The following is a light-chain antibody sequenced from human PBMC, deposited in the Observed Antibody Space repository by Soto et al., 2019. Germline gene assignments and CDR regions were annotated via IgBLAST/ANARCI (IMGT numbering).Light chain of an antibody. Sequence: VVMAQSPLSLPVALGQPSSISCRSNQSLGYGDGNTYLSWMQQRPGQSPRRLIYQVSKRDSGVPSRFSGSGSGTDFTLKISLVEAEDVGLYYCMQGTHWPPTFGQGRRLEIK. J-gene: IGKJ5*01. CDR2: QVS. CDR1: QSLGYGDGNTY. V-gene: IGKV2-30*01. CDR3: MQGTHWPPT.